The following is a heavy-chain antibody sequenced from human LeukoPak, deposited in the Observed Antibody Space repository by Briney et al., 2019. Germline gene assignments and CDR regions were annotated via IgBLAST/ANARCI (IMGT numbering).Heavy chain of an antibody. CDR1: GGSINSYY. D-gene: IGHD3-22*01. CDR3: ARVQFYHDNTGYSCPGFDY. CDR2: FYYTGST. Sequence: SETLSLTCTVSGGSINSYYWSWIRQPPGKRLEWIGNFYYTGSTIYSPSLKSRVTISVDTSKNQFSLKLSSMTAADTAIYYCARVQFYHDNTGYSCPGFDYWGQGTLVTVSS. V-gene: IGHV4-59*01. J-gene: IGHJ4*02.